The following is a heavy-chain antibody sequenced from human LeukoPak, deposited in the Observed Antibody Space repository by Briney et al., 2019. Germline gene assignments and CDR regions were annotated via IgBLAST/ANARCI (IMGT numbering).Heavy chain of an antibody. CDR3: ARDRTTVTTPIA. J-gene: IGHJ5*02. D-gene: IGHD4-17*01. CDR1: GFTFSSFA. V-gene: IGHV3-23*01. Sequence: GGALRLSCAGSGFTFSSFAMSWVRQAPGKGGEGVSSISGGGGSTYYADSVSGRFTISRDSSKSTLYLQMNSLRAADTAIYYCARDRTTVTTPIAWGQGTLVTVSS. CDR2: ISGGGGST.